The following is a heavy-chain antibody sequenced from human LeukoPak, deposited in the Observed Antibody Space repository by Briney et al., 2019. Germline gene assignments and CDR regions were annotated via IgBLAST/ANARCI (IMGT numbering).Heavy chain of an antibody. CDR1: GFTFGDYA. Sequence: GVSLRLSCAASGFTFGDYAMHWVRHVPGKGLEWVSGISWNSGSIGYADSVKGRFTISRDNAKNSLYLQMNSLRAEDTALYYCAKDMRRYYDSSGYYSYFDYWGQGTLVTVSS. CDR2: ISWNSGSI. J-gene: IGHJ4*02. CDR3: AKDMRRYYDSSGYYSYFDY. V-gene: IGHV3-9*01. D-gene: IGHD3-22*01.